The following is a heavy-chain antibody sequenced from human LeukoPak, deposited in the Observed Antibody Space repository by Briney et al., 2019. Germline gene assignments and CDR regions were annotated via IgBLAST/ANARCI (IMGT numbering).Heavy chain of an antibody. Sequence: ASVKVSCKVSGYTLTELSMHWVRQAPGQRLEWMGWINAGNGNTKYSQKFQGRVTITRDTSASTAYMELSSLRSEDTAVYYCARDGRRVLWFGELLFDYWGQGTLVTVSS. D-gene: IGHD3-10*01. CDR2: INAGNGNT. V-gene: IGHV1-3*01. CDR1: GYTLTELS. J-gene: IGHJ4*02. CDR3: ARDGRRVLWFGELLFDY.